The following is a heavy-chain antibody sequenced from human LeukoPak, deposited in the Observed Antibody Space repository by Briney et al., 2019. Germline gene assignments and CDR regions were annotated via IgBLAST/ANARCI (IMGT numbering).Heavy chain of an antibody. V-gene: IGHV3-23*01. CDR3: VSRELYGDHDY. CDR1: GFTFSSYA. CDR2: ISGSGGST. J-gene: IGHJ4*02. Sequence: GGSLRLSCAASGFTFSSYAMSWVRQAPGKGLEWVSAISGSGGSTYYADSVKGRFTISRDNSKNTLYLQMNSLRAEDTAVYYCVSRELYGDHDYWGQGTLATVSS. D-gene: IGHD4-17*01.